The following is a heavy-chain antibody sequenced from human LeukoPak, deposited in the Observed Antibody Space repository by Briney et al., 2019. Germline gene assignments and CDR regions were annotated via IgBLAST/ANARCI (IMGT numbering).Heavy chain of an antibody. CDR1: GFTFSSYA. CDR2: ISGSGGST. Sequence: GGSLRLSCAASGFTFSSYAVSWVRQAPGKGLEWVSAISGSGGSTYYADSVKGRFTISRDNSKNTLYLQMNSLRAEDTAVYYCAKEVRSSGVVIPTDAFDIWGQGPMVTVSS. D-gene: IGHD3-3*01. J-gene: IGHJ3*02. V-gene: IGHV3-23*01. CDR3: AKEVRSSGVVIPTDAFDI.